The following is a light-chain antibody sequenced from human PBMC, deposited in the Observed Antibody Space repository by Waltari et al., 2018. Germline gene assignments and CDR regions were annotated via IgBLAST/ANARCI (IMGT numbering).Light chain of an antibody. Sequence: QSALTQPPPASGPPGPSVTISCTGTSSDVGGYNYVSWYQQHPGKAPKLMIYEVSKRPSGVPDRFSGSKSGNTASLTVSGLQAEDEADYYCSSYGGSDNLVFGGGTKLTVL. V-gene: IGLV2-8*01. CDR2: EVS. CDR1: SSDVGGYNY. J-gene: IGLJ2*01. CDR3: SSYGGSDNLV.